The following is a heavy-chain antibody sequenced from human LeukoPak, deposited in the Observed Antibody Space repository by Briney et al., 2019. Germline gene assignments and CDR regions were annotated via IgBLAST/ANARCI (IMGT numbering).Heavy chain of an antibody. Sequence: GGSLRLSCAASGFTFSTYRMNWVRQAPGKGLEWVSSISSSSTYIDYADSVKGRFTISRNNAKNSLYLQMNSLRAEDTAVYYCATATAVAGSPDYWGQGTLVTVST. D-gene: IGHD6-19*01. CDR2: ISSSSTYI. V-gene: IGHV3-21*01. J-gene: IGHJ4*02. CDR1: GFTFSTYR. CDR3: ATATAVAGSPDY.